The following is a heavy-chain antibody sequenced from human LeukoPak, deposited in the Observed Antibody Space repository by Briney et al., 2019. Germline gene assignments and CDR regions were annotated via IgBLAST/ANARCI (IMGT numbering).Heavy chain of an antibody. J-gene: IGHJ4*02. CDR1: GFTFSSYG. V-gene: IGHV3-23*01. Sequence: GGSLRLSCAASGFTFSSYGMSWVRQAPGKGLEWVSAISGSGGSTYYADSVKGRFTISRDNSKNTLYLQMNSLRAEDTAVYYCAKDREHRYIAAAGNGFDYWGQGTLVTVSS. CDR3: AKDREHRYIAAAGNGFDY. D-gene: IGHD6-13*01. CDR2: ISGSGGST.